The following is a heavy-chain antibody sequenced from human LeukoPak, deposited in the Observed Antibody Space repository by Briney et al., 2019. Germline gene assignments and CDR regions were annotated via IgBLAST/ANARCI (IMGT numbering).Heavy chain of an antibody. J-gene: IGHJ4*02. Sequence: GGSLRLSCAASGFAFGNYWMHWVRQAPGKGLVWVSRINSDGSSSDYADSVKGRFTISRDNAKNTLYLQMNSLRAEDTAVYYCLRGSGYYGDFDYWRQGILVTVSS. CDR1: GFAFGNYW. D-gene: IGHD3-3*01. V-gene: IGHV3-74*01. CDR2: INSDGSSS. CDR3: LRGSGYYGDFDY.